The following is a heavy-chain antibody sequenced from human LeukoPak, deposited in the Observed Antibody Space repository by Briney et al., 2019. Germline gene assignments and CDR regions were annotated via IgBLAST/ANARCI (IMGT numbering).Heavy chain of an antibody. CDR1: GYTFTGYY. D-gene: IGHD3-22*01. V-gene: IGHV1-2*02. Sequence: ASVKVSCKASGYTFTGYYMHWVRQAPGQGLEWMGWISPNSGGTNYAQKFQGRVTMTRDTSISTAYMELSRLRSDDTAVYYCARSRPYYYDSSGYRLWDYWGQGTLVTVSS. CDR2: ISPNSGGT. CDR3: ARSRPYYYDSSGYRLWDY. J-gene: IGHJ4*02.